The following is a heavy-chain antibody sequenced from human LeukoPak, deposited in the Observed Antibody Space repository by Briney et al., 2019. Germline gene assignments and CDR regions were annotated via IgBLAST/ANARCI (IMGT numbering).Heavy chain of an antibody. CDR2: IKQDGSEK. D-gene: IGHD4/OR15-4a*01. Sequence: GGSLRLSCAASGFTFSSYWMSWVRQAPGKGLEWVANIKQDGSEKYYVDSVKGRFTISRDNAKNTVYLQMDSLRAEDTAVYYCARGAPQLDYWGQGTLVTVSS. CDR3: ARGAPQLDY. CDR1: GFTFSSYW. V-gene: IGHV3-7*01. J-gene: IGHJ4*02.